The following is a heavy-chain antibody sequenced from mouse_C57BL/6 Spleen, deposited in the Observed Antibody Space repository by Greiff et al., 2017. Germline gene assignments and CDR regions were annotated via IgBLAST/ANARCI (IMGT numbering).Heavy chain of an antibody. D-gene: IGHD1-1*01. CDR1: GFTFSDYY. V-gene: IGHV5-16*02. J-gene: IGHJ1*03. CDR2: INYDGSST. CDR3: ARRVNYYGSSFWYFDV. Sequence: EVKVEESEGGLVQPGSSMKLSCTASGFTFSDYYMAWVRQVPEKGLEWVANINYDGSSTYYLDSLKSRFIISRDNAKNILYLQMSSLKSEDTATYYCARRVNYYGSSFWYFDVWGTGTTVTVSS.